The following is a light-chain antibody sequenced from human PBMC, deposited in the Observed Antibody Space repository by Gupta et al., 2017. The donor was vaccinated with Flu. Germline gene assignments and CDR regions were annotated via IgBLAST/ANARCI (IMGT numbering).Light chain of an antibody. Sequence: DIQMTQSPSSLSASVGDTVTVSCRASQRISNYLDWYQQKRGMAPKLLVYLASTLQTDVPSRFSGSGSGTNFTLTISRLQPEDFATYYCQQSYIAPRTFGQGTKVEI. J-gene: IGKJ1*01. CDR2: LAS. CDR1: QRISNY. V-gene: IGKV1-39*01. CDR3: QQSYIAPRT.